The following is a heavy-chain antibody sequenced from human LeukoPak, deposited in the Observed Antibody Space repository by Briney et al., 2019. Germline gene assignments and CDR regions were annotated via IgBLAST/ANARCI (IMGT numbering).Heavy chain of an antibody. Sequence: PGGSLRLSCAASXFTFSSYGMHWVRQAPGKGLEWVAFIRYDGSNKYYADSVKGRFTISRDNSKNTLYLQMNSLRAEDTAVYYCAKGRESEIAAAGNSYFDYWGQGTLVTVSS. V-gene: IGHV3-30*02. J-gene: IGHJ4*02. CDR2: IRYDGSNK. CDR3: AKGRESEIAAAGNSYFDY. CDR1: XFTFSSYG. D-gene: IGHD6-13*01.